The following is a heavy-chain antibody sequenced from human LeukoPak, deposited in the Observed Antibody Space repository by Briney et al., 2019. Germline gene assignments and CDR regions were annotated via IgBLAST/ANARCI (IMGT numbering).Heavy chain of an antibody. CDR3: GRDRGYFDS. J-gene: IGHJ4*02. CDR2: ISTYNGNT. V-gene: IGHV1-18*01. CDR1: GYTVTSYG. Sequence: ASVKVSCKASGYTVTSYGIGWVRQAPGQGLEWMGWISTYNGNTNYAQRLQGRVTFTTDTSTSTAYMELRSLRSDDTAVYYCGRDRGYFDSWGQGTLVTVSS. D-gene: IGHD3-10*01.